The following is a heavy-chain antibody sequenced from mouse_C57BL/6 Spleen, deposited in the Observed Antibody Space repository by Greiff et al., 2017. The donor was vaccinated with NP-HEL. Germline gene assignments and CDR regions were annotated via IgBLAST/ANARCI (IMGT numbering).Heavy chain of an antibody. CDR3: ARKGQLRPHYYAMDY. V-gene: IGHV1-66*01. J-gene: IGHJ4*01. CDR1: GYSFTSYY. Sequence: VQLQESGPELVKPGASVKISCKASGYSFTSYYIHWVKQRPGQGLEWIGWIYPGSGNTKYNEKFKGKATLTADTSSSTAYMQLSSLTSEDSAVDYCARKGQLRPHYYAMDYWGQGTSVTVSS. D-gene: IGHD3-2*02. CDR2: IYPGSGNT.